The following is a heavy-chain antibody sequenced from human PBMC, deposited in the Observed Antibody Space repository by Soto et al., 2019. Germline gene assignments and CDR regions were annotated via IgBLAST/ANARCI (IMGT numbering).Heavy chain of an antibody. J-gene: IGHJ3*02. D-gene: IGHD6-19*01. Sequence: ASVKVSCKASGYTFTSYGISWVRQAPGQGLEWMGWISAYNGNTNYAQKLQGRVTMTTDTSTSTAYMELRSLRSDDTAVYYRARAPRLSSSGWYYAFDIWGQGTMVTVS. CDR1: GYTFTSYG. CDR3: ARAPRLSSSGWYYAFDI. V-gene: IGHV1-18*01. CDR2: ISAYNGNT.